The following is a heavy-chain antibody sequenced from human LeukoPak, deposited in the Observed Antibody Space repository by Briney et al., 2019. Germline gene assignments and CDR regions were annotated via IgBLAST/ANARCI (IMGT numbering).Heavy chain of an antibody. CDR2: ISGSGGRMYYADSVKGDST. CDR3: ARSSTYYYDSSHHHRGMDV. V-gene: IGHV3-23*01. Sequence: GGSLRLSCVASGITFSSNAMSWVRQAPGKGLEWVSVISGSGGRMYYADSVKGDSTYYADSVKGRFTISRDNSKNTLYLQMNSLRAEDTAVYYCARSSTYYYDSSHHHRGMDVWGQGTTVTVSS. D-gene: IGHD3-22*01. CDR1: GITFSSNA. J-gene: IGHJ6*02.